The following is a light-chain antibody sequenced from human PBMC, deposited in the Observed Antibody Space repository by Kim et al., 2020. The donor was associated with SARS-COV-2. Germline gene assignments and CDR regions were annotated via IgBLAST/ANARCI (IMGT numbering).Light chain of an antibody. CDR2: AAS. CDR1: QSISSY. V-gene: IGKV1-39*01. J-gene: IGKJ4*01. Sequence: SVGDRVTITCRASQSISSYLNWYQQKPGKAPKLLIYAASSLQSGVPSRFSGSRSGTDFTLTISSLQPEDFATYYCQQSYSTPRLTFGGGTKVDIK. CDR3: QQSYSTPRLT.